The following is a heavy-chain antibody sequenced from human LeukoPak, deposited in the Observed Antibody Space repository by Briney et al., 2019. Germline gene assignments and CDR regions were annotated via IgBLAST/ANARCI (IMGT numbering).Heavy chain of an antibody. D-gene: IGHD3-3*01. CDR1: GGSISSYY. V-gene: IGHV4-4*07. J-gene: IGHJ4*02. CDR2: IYTSGST. Sequence: SETLSLTCTVSGGSISSYYWSWIRQPAGKGLEWIGCIYTSGSTNYNPSLKSRVTMSVDTSKNQFSLKLSSVTAADTAVYYCARGPTPYDFWSGYYFSWGQGTLVTVSS. CDR3: ARGPTPYDFWSGYYFS.